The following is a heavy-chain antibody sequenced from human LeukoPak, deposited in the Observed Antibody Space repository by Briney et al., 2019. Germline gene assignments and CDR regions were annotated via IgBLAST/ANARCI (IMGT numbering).Heavy chain of an antibody. V-gene: IGHV2-5*01. D-gene: IGHD2-21*02. CDR1: GFSLNTRGVG. CDR2: IYWNDDK. J-gene: IGHJ3*02. CDR3: AHSIAYCGGDCYNDAFDI. Sequence: SGPTLVNPTQTLTLTCAFSGFSLNTRGVGVGWIRQPPGKALEWLALIYWNDDKGYSPFLKSRLTITKDTSKNQVVLTMTNMDPVDTATYYCAHSIAYCGGDCYNDAFDIWGQGTMVTVSS.